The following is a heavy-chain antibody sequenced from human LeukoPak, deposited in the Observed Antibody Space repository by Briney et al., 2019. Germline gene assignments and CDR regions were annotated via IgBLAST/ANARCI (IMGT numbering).Heavy chain of an antibody. D-gene: IGHD3-22*01. V-gene: IGHV1-2*02. CDR3: ARGVVDYYDSSGYLVENGDY. Sequence: ASVKVSCKASGYTFTGYYMHWVRQAPGQGLEWMGWINPNSGGTNYAQKFQGRVTMTRDTSTSTVYMELSSLRSEDTAVYYCARGVVDYYDSSGYLVENGDYWGQGTLVTVSS. J-gene: IGHJ4*02. CDR1: GYTFTGYY. CDR2: INPNSGGT.